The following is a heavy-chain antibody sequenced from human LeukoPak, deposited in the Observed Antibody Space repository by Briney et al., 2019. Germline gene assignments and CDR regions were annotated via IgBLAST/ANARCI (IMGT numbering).Heavy chain of an antibody. J-gene: IGHJ6*03. Sequence: ASVKVSCKVSGYTLTELSMHWVRQAPGKGLEWMGGFDPEDGETIYAQKLQGRVTMTEDTSTDTAYMELSSLRYEDTAVYYCAIPRMTTVTTKLGIYYYYYMDVWGKGTTVTISS. CDR2: FDPEDGET. D-gene: IGHD4-17*01. CDR3: AIPRMTTVTTKLGIYYYYYMDV. V-gene: IGHV1-24*01. CDR1: GYTLTELS.